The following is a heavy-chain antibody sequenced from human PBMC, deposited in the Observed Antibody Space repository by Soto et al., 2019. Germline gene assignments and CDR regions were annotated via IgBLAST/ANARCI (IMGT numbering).Heavy chain of an antibody. CDR1: GLTFSSYW. J-gene: IGHJ4*02. V-gene: IGHV3-74*01. D-gene: IGHD4-17*01. Sequence: EVQLVESGGGLVQPGGSLRLSCAASGLTFSSYWMHWVRQAPGKGLVWVSRINSDGSSTNYADSVKGRFTISRDNAKNTVYPEMNSLRGEETAGFYCALLYTVTTDYWGQGTLVTLSS. CDR2: INSDGSST. CDR3: ALLYTVTTDY.